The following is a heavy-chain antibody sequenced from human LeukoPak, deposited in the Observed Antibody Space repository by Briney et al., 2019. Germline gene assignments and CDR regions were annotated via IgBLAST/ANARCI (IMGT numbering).Heavy chain of an antibody. CDR1: GGSFSSYY. CDR2: ITHSGST. CDR3: ARAPLAYCGGDCYSGAFDI. D-gene: IGHD2-21*02. V-gene: IGHV4-34*01. Sequence: SETLSLTCAVYGGSFSSYYWSWIRQPPGKGLEWIGEITHSGSTHYNPSLKSRVTISVDTSKNQFSLKLSSVTAADTAVYYCARAPLAYCGGDCYSGAFDIWGQGTMVTVSS. J-gene: IGHJ3*02.